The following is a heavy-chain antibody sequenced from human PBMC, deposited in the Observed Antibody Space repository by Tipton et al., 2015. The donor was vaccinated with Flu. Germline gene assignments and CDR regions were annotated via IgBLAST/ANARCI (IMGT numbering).Heavy chain of an antibody. Sequence: TLSLTCTVSGGSIRRYYWSWIRQPPGKGLEWIGYIYYSGSTNYNPSLKSRVTISVDTSKNQFSLKPSSVTAADTAVYYCARVAHNWNYSIDYWGQGTLVTVSS. CDR2: IYYSGST. J-gene: IGHJ4*02. CDR3: ARVAHNWNYSIDY. V-gene: IGHV4-59*01. D-gene: IGHD1-7*01. CDR1: GGSIRRYY.